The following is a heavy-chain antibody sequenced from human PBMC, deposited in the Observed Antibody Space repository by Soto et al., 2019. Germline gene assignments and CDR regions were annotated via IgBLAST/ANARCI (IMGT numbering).Heavy chain of an antibody. CDR3: ARGRKSYDILPGYWKYYFDY. D-gene: IGHD3-9*01. Sequence: SETLSLTCAVYGGSFSGYYWSWIRQPPGKGLEWIGEINHSGSTNYNPSLKSRVTISVDTSKNQFSLKLSSVTAADTAVYYCARGRKSYDILPGYWKYYFDYWGQGTLVTVSS. J-gene: IGHJ4*02. CDR2: INHSGST. V-gene: IGHV4-34*01. CDR1: GGSFSGYY.